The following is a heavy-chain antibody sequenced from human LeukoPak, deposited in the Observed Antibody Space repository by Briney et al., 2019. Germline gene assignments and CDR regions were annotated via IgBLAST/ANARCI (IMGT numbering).Heavy chain of an antibody. CDR2: IKQDGNQK. CDR1: GFSFSTYW. CDR3: ASPGDYSHHCFQH. Sequence: GGSLRLSGAASGFSFSTYWMSWVRQAPGKGLEWVANIKQDGNQKYYVDSVKGRFTISRDNAKASVYLQMNSLRAEDTAVYYCASPGDYSHHCFQHWGQGTLVTVSS. V-gene: IGHV3-7*01. J-gene: IGHJ1*01. D-gene: IGHD4-4*01.